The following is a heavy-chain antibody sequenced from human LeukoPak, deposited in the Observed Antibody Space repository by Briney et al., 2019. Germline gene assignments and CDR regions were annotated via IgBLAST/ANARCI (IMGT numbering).Heavy chain of an antibody. CDR1: GGSISSYY. CDR3: AREGTSGTHLNWFDP. D-gene: IGHD1-1*01. J-gene: IGHJ5*02. V-gene: IGHV4-59*01. Sequence: PSETLSLTCTVSGGSISSYYWSWIRQPPGKGLEWIGHIYGSGSTNYNPSLKSRVTLSVDASKNQFSLKLSSVTAADTAVYYCAREGTSGTHLNWFDPWGQGTLVTVSS. CDR2: IYGSGST.